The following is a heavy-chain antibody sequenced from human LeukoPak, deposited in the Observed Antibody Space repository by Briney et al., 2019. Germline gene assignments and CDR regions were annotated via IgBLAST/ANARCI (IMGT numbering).Heavy chain of an antibody. Sequence: SETLSLTCTVSGGSISSCYWSWIRQPAGKGLEWVGLIYISGSTNYNHSLKSRVTMSVDTSKNQFSLMLSSVTAADTAVYYCARDYRIAAAGRYYYYYMDVWGKGTTVTVSS. J-gene: IGHJ6*03. V-gene: IGHV4-4*07. CDR3: ARDYRIAAAGRYYYYYMDV. D-gene: IGHD6-13*01. CDR2: IYISGST. CDR1: GGSISSCY.